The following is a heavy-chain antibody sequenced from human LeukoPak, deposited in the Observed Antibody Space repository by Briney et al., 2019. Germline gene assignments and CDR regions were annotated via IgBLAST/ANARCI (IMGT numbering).Heavy chain of an antibody. J-gene: IGHJ4*02. CDR2: TWYDGSNK. Sequence: GSLRLSCAASGFTFSSYGMHWVRQAPGKGLEWVAVTWYDGSNKYYADSVKGRFTISRDNSKNTLYLQMNSLRAEDTAVYYCAKDRPVLMVYATSPHYFDYWGQGTLVTVSS. V-gene: IGHV3-33*06. D-gene: IGHD2-8*01. CDR3: AKDRPVLMVYATSPHYFDY. CDR1: GFTFSSYG.